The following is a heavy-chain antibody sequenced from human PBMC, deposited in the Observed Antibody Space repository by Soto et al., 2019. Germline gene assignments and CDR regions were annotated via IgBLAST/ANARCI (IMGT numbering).Heavy chain of an antibody. J-gene: IGHJ5*02. CDR2: ISDSGSRT. D-gene: IGHD1-1*01. CDR3: AKSLNINWKNWFDP. Sequence: EEQLLESGGGLVQPGVSLRLSCAASGFTFSSSAMNWVRQAPGKGLEWVSIISDSGSRTYYADSVRGRFTIARDNSKNTLYLQMNSLRAEDTALYYCAKSLNINWKNWFDPWGQGTLVTVSS. V-gene: IGHV3-23*01. CDR1: GFTFSSSA.